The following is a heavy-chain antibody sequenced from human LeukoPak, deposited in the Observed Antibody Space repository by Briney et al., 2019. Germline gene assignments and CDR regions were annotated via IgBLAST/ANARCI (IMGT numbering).Heavy chain of an antibody. V-gene: IGHV3-66*01. CDR1: GLTVSSNY. D-gene: IGHD3-10*01. Sequence: GGSLRLSCAASGLTVSSNYMNWVRQAPGKGLEWVSVIYSGGSTYYADSVRGRFTISRDNSKNTLYLQMNSLRAEDTAVYYCARGAYGSGSYGDNWFDPWGQGTLVTVSS. CDR2: IYSGGST. CDR3: ARGAYGSGSYGDNWFDP. J-gene: IGHJ5*02.